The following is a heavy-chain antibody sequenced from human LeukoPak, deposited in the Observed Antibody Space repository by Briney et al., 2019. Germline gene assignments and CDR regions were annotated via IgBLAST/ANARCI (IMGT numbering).Heavy chain of an antibody. CDR3: AKDITAMVRGVMVY. CDR1: GFTFSSYA. D-gene: IGHD3-10*01. J-gene: IGHJ4*02. V-gene: IGHV3-23*01. CDR2: ISGSGGST. Sequence: PGGSLRLSCAASGFTFSSYAMSWARQAPGKGLEWVSAISGSGGSTYYADSVKGRFTISRDNSKNTLYLQMNSLRAEDTAVYYCAKDITAMVRGVMVYWGQGTLVTVSS.